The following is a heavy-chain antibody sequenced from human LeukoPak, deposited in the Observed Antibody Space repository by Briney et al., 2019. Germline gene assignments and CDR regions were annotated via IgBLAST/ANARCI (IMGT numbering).Heavy chain of an antibody. CDR2: INHSGST. CDR3: ARRGGYGYGYVFYYYYMDV. CDR1: GGSFSGYY. D-gene: IGHD5-18*01. J-gene: IGHJ6*03. V-gene: IGHV4-34*01. Sequence: SETLSLTCAVYGGSFSGYYWSWIRQPPGKGLEWIGEINHSGSTNYNPSLKSRVTISVDTSKNQFSLKLSSVTAADTAVYYCARRGGYGYGYVFYYYYMDVWGKGTTVTVSS.